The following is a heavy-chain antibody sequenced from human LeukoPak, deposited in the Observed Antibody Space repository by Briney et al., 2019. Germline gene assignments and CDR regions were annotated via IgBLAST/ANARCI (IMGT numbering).Heavy chain of an antibody. J-gene: IGHJ5*02. CDR3: ARAFLPIPGLANCFDP. Sequence: ASVKVSCKASGYTFTSYDINWVRQATGQGLEWMGWMNPNSGHTGYAQKFQGRVTITRNTSISTAYMELSSLRSEDTAVYYCARAFLPIPGLANCFDPWGQGTLVTVSS. CDR1: GYTFTSYD. CDR2: MNPNSGHT. V-gene: IGHV1-8*03.